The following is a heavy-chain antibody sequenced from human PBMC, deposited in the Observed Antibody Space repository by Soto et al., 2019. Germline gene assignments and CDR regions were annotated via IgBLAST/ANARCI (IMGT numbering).Heavy chain of an antibody. CDR2: IIPIFGTA. CDR3: ARRLYSSGHLGRFDP. CDR1: GGTFSSYA. Sequence: GASVKVSCKASGGTFSSYAISWVRQAPGQGLEWMGGIIPIFGTANYAQKFQGRVTITADESTSTAYMELSSLRSEDTAVYYCARRLYSSGHLGRFDPWGQGTLVTVSS. V-gene: IGHV1-69*13. D-gene: IGHD6-25*01. J-gene: IGHJ5*02.